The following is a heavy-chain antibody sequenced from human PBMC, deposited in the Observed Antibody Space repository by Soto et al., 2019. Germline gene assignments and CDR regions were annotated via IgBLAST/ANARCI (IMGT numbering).Heavy chain of an antibody. D-gene: IGHD3-3*01. CDR2: ISGSGGST. CDR3: AKSDETYYDFWSGSEFDY. V-gene: IGHV3-23*01. CDR1: GFTFSSYA. J-gene: IGHJ4*02. Sequence: GGSLRLSCAASGFTFSSYAMSWVRQAPGKGLEWVSAISGSGGSTYYADSVKGRFTISRDNSKNTLYLQMNSLRAEDTAVYYCAKSDETYYDFWSGSEFDYWGQGTLVTVSS.